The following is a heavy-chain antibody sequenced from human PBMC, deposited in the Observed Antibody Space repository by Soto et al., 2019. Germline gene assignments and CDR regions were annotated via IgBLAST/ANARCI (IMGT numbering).Heavy chain of an antibody. D-gene: IGHD6-13*01. CDR2: ISAST. Sequence: PGGSLRLSWGASVFTVSSYALNWVRQAPGKGLEWVSGISASTYYADSVKGRFTISRDTSKNTLYLQMNSLRAEDTAIYFCAIRMYSTRWYYLDYWGQGTLVTVPS. V-gene: IGHV3-23*01. CDR3: AIRMYSTRWYYLDY. CDR1: VFTVSSYA. J-gene: IGHJ4*02.